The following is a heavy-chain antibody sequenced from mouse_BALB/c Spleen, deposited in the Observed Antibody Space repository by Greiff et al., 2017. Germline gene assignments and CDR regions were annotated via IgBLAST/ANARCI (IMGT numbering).Heavy chain of an antibody. D-gene: IGHD2-4*01. J-gene: IGHJ3*01. CDR1: GYTFSSYW. CDR2: ILPGSGST. V-gene: IGHV1-9*01. Sequence: VQLQQSGAELMKPGASVKISCKATGYTFSSYWIEWVKQRPGHGLEWIGEILPGSGSTNYNEKFKGKATFTADTSSNTAYMQLSSLTSEDSAVYYCAREGYYDYEAFAYWGQGTLVTVSA. CDR3: AREGYYDYEAFAY.